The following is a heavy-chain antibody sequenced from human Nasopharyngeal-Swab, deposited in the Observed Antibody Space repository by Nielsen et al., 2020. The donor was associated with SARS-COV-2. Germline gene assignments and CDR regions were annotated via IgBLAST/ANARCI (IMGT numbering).Heavy chain of an antibody. Sequence: SETLSLTCTVSGGSISSSSYYWGWIRQPPGKGLEWIGSIYYSGSTYYNPSLKSRVTISVDTSKNQFSLKLSSVTAADTAVYYCARDTFGLGVVTGYGMDVWGQGTTVTVSS. CDR2: IYYSGST. D-gene: IGHD2-21*02. CDR1: GGSISSSSYY. CDR3: ARDTFGLGVVTGYGMDV. V-gene: IGHV4-39*02. J-gene: IGHJ6*02.